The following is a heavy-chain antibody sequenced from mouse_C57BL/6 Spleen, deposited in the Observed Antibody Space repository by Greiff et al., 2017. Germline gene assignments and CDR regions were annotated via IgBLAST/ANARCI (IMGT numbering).Heavy chain of an antibody. CDR1: GYAFSSSW. CDR3: AREERSDGYYFDY. Sequence: QVQLQQSGPELVKPGASVKISCKASGYAFSSSWMNWVKQRPGKGLEWIGRIYPGDGDTNYNGKFKGKATLTADKSSSTAYLQLSSLTSEDSAVYCCAREERSDGYYFDYWGQGTTLTVSS. V-gene: IGHV1-82*01. J-gene: IGHJ2*01. CDR2: IYPGDGDT. D-gene: IGHD2-3*01.